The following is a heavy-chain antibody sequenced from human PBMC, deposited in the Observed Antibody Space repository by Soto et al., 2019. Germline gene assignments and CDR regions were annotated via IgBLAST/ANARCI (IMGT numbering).Heavy chain of an antibody. Sequence: QVQLVQSGAEVKKPGASVKVSCKASGYTFTSYGISWVRQAPGQGLEWMGWISAYNGNTNYAQKLQGRVTMTTDTSTSPAYMELRSLRSDDTAVYYCARGRYDILTGYYNYYYGMDVWGQGTTVTVSS. CDR1: GYTFTSYG. V-gene: IGHV1-18*01. J-gene: IGHJ6*02. D-gene: IGHD3-9*01. CDR3: ARGRYDILTGYYNYYYGMDV. CDR2: ISAYNGNT.